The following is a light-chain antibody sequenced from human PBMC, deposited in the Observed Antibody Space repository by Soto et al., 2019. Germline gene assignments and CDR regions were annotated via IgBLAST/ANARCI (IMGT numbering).Light chain of an antibody. Sequence: EIVLTQSPGTLSVSPGERATLSCRASPSIRSSHLAWYQQKSGQAPRLLIYGASSRATGIPDRFSGSGSGTDFTLTISRLEPEDFAVYYCQQYCITPLTFGQGTKVEIK. J-gene: IGKJ1*01. V-gene: IGKV3-20*01. CDR3: QQYCITPLT. CDR1: PSIRSSH. CDR2: GAS.